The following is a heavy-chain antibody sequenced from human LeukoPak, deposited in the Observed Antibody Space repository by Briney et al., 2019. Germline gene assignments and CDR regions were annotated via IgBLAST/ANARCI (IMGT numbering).Heavy chain of an antibody. Sequence: SETLSLTCTVSGGSISSYYWSWIRQPPGKGLEWIGYIYYSGSTNYNPSLKSRVTISVDSSKNQFSLKLNSVTAADTAVYYCARTRAYGGRPDYWGQGTLVTVSS. V-gene: IGHV4-59*01. CDR3: ARTRAYGGRPDY. D-gene: IGHD4-23*01. CDR2: IYYSGST. CDR1: GGSISSYY. J-gene: IGHJ4*02.